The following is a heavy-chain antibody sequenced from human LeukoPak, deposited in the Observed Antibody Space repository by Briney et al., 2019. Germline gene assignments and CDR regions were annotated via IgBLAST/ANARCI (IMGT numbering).Heavy chain of an antibody. J-gene: IGHJ1*01. V-gene: IGHV3-23*01. D-gene: IGHD1-26*01. CDR1: GFTFSNYA. Sequence: GGSLRLSCVASGFTFSNYAMSWVRQAPGKGLEWVSSVTGGGGTTYSADSVRGRFTISRDDSKNMLYLQMNSLRAEDTAVYSCAKHPEWGLQGFFQQWGQGTLVTVSS. CDR2: VTGGGGTT. CDR3: AKHPEWGLQGFFQQ.